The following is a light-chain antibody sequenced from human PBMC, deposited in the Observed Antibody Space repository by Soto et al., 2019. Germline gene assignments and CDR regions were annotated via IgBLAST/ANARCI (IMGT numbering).Light chain of an antibody. Sequence: EIVLTQSPGTLSLSPGERATLSCRASQSVSSSYLAWYQQKPGQAPRQLIYGASSRATGIPDRFSGSGSGTDFTLTISSLQPDDFATYYCQQYKSYWSFGQGTKVDIK. V-gene: IGKV3-20*01. CDR2: GAS. CDR1: QSVSSSY. J-gene: IGKJ1*01. CDR3: QQYKSYWS.